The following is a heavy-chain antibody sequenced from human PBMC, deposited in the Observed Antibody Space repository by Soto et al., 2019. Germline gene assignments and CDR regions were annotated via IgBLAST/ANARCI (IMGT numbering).Heavy chain of an antibody. D-gene: IGHD3-22*01. CDR2: ISAYNGNT. CDR1: GYTFTSYG. CDR3: AREGPYYYDSSGYWGVYYYYGMDV. Sequence: ASVKVSCKASGYTFTSYGISWVRQAPGQGLEWMGWISAYNGNTNYAQKLQGRVTMTTDTSTSTAYMELRSLRSDDTAVYYCAREGPYYYDSSGYWGVYYYYGMDVWGQGTTVTVSS. V-gene: IGHV1-18*01. J-gene: IGHJ6*02.